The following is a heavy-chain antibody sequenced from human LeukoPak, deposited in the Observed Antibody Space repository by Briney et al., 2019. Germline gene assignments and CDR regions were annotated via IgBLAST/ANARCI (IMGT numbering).Heavy chain of an antibody. J-gene: IGHJ6*02. CDR1: GFTFSSYS. D-gene: IGHD2/OR15-2a*01. CDR3: ARDLSEYYYYGMDV. CDR2: ISSSSSYI. V-gene: IGHV3-21*01. Sequence: GGSLRLSCAASGFTFSSYSMNWVRQAPGEGLEWVSSISSSSSYIYYADSVKGRFTISRDNAKNSLYLQMNSLRAEDTAVYYCARDLSEYYYYGMDVWGQGTTVTVSS.